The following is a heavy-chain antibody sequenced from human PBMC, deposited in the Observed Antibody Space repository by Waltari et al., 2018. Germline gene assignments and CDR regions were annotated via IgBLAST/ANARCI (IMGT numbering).Heavy chain of an antibody. CDR1: GFTCGSYW. CDR2: INQDGNKL. D-gene: IGHD4-17*01. CDR3: ARDQMVTVTDDNWFDS. V-gene: IGHV3-7*01. Sequence: EVHLVESGGGLVQPGGSLRLSGAASGFTCGSYWMCWVRQAPGKGLEWVANINQDGNKLYYVDSVEGRFTISRDNAKNSLYLQMNSLRAEDTAVYYCARDQMVTVTDDNWFDSWGQGNLVTVSS. J-gene: IGHJ5*01.